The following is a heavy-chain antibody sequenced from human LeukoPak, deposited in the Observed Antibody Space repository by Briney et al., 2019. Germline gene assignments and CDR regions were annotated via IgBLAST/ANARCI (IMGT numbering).Heavy chain of an antibody. CDR1: GFTFSSYG. CDR2: ISGSGGST. V-gene: IGHV3-23*01. J-gene: IGHJ4*02. Sequence: GTLRLSCAASGFTFSSYGMSWVRQAPGKGLEWVSAISGSGGSTYYADSVKGRFTISRDNAKNSLYLQMNSLRPEDTAVYYCAKDFAQEGTHSVDYWGQGTLVTVSS. D-gene: IGHD3-10*01. CDR3: AKDFAQEGTHSVDY.